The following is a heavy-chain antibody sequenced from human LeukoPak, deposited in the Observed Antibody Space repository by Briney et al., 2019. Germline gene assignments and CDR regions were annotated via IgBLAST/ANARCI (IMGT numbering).Heavy chain of an antibody. CDR2: INHSGST. J-gene: IGHJ4*02. Sequence: PSETLSLTCAVYGGSFSGYYWSWIRQPPGKGLEWIGEINHSGSTNYNPSLKSRVTISVDTSKNQLSLKLSSVTAADTAVYYCCGGSSGYNYWGQGTLVTVSS. V-gene: IGHV4-34*03. D-gene: IGHD3-22*01. CDR3: CGGSSGYNY. CDR1: GGSFSGYY.